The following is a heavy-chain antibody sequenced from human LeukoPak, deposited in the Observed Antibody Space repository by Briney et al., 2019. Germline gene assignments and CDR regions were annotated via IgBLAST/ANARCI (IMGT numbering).Heavy chain of an antibody. CDR2: IKSKIDGGTT. D-gene: IGHD5-24*01. J-gene: IGHJ4*02. V-gene: IGHV3-15*01. CDR1: GFTFSNAW. CDR3: TIGDGWLPN. Sequence: GGSLRLSCAVFGFTFSNAWMTWVREAPGKGLEWVGRIKSKIDGGTTEYAAPVKGRFTISRDDSKNTLYLQMNSLKTEGTAVYYCTIGDGWLPNWGQGTLVTVSS.